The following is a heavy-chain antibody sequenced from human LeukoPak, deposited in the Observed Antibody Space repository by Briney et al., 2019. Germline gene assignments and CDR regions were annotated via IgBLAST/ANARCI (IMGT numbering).Heavy chain of an antibody. J-gene: IGHJ3*02. CDR1: GGTFSSYA. Sequence: SVKVSCEASGGTFSSYAISWVRQAPGQGLEWMGGIIPIFGTANYAQKFQGRVTITADESTSTAYMELSSLRSEDTAVYYCARSKTPPDAFDIWGQGTMVTVSS. CDR3: ARSKTPPDAFDI. CDR2: IIPIFGTA. V-gene: IGHV1-69*13.